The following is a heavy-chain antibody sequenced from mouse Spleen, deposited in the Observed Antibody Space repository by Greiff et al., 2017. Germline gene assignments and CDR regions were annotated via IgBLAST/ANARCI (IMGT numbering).Heavy chain of an antibody. CDR3: ARVRGGVTTVVYFDY. Sequence: QVQLQQPGAELVRPGSSVKLSCKASGYTFTSYWMHWVKQRPIQSLEWIGNIDPSDSETHYNQKFKDKATLTVDKSSSTAYMQLSSLTSEDSAVYYCARVRGGVTTVVYFDYWGQGTTLTVSS. J-gene: IGHJ2*01. V-gene: IGHV1-52*01. CDR1: GYTFTSYW. D-gene: IGHD1-1*01. CDR2: IDPSDSET.